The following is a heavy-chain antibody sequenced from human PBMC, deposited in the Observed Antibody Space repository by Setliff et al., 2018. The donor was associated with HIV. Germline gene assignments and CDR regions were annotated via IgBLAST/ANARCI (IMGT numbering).Heavy chain of an antibody. CDR2: IYTSGGT. CDR1: GGSISSGSYY. J-gene: IGHJ6*03. V-gene: IGHV4-61*09. Sequence: PSETLSLTCTVSGGSISSGSYYWSWIRQPAGKGLEWIGHIYTSGGTNYNPSLKSRVTISVDTSKNQFSPKLSSVTAADTAVYFCARGTYYYYYYMDVWGKGTTVTVSS. D-gene: IGHD1-1*01. CDR3: ARGTYYYYYYMDV.